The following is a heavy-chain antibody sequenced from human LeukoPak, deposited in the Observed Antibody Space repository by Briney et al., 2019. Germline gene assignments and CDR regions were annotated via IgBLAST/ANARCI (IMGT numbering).Heavy chain of an antibody. J-gene: IGHJ6*02. CDR2: INHSGST. D-gene: IGHD4-17*01. CDR3: ASLKGDYGNSYYYYGMDV. V-gene: IGHV4-34*01. Sequence: SETLSLTCAVYRGSFSGYSWSWIRQPPGKGLEWIGEINHSGSTNYNSSLKSRVTISVDTSKNQFSLKLSSVTAADTAVYYCASLKGDYGNSYYYYGMDVWGQGTTVTVSS. CDR1: RGSFSGYS.